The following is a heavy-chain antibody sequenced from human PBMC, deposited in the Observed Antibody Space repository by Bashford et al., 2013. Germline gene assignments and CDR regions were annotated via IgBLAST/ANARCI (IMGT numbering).Heavy chain of an antibody. CDR2: INHNGYT. D-gene: IGHD3-16*01. CDR3: ARGVIYTSSPWRNRKSNYFDS. Sequence: RQAPGKGLEWIGEINHNGYTNYNPSLKSRVTLSVDKSNNQFSLRLNSMTAADTAVYYCARGVIYTSSPWRNRKSNYFDSWGHGTLVTVSS. J-gene: IGHJ5*01. V-gene: IGHV4-34*01.